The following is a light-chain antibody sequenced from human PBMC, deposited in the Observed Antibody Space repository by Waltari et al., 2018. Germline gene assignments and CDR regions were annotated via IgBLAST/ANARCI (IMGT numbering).Light chain of an antibody. V-gene: IGKV4-1*01. Sequence: DIVMTQSPDSLAVSLGERATINCKSSQSVLFSSNNQNYLAWYQQKPRQPPKLLIYWASTRESGVPDRFSGSGSGTDFTLTISSLQAEDVAVYYCQQFYSTPRTFGQGTKVEIK. CDR3: QQFYSTPRT. CDR1: QSVLFSSNNQNY. J-gene: IGKJ1*01. CDR2: WAS.